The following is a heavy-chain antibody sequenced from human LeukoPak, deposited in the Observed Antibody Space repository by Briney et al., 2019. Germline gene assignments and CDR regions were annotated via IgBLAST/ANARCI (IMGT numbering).Heavy chain of an antibody. D-gene: IGHD2-15*01. J-gene: IGHJ6*03. Sequence: SVKVSCKASGGTFSCYAISWVRQAPGQGLEWMGGIIPIFGTANYAQKFQGRVTITTDESTSTAYMELSSLRSEDTAVYYCARSYCSGGSCYRTRYYYYYYMDVWGKGTTVTVSS. CDR1: GGTFSCYA. CDR2: IIPIFGTA. CDR3: ARSYCSGGSCYRTRYYYYYYMDV. V-gene: IGHV1-69*05.